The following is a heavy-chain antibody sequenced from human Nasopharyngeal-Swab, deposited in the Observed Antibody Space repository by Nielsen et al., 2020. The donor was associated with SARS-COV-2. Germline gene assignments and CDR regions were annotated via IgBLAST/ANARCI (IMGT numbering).Heavy chain of an antibody. Sequence: GGSLRLSCAASGFTFSSAWMSWVRQAPGKGLERVGRIKSKTDGGTTDYAAPVKGRFTVSRDDSKNTLYLQMNSLKTEDTAVYYCTSSMGSNYYYYMDVWGKGTTVTVSS. D-gene: IGHD3-10*01. V-gene: IGHV3-15*01. CDR2: IKSKTDGGTT. J-gene: IGHJ6*03. CDR3: TSSMGSNYYYYMDV. CDR1: GFTFSSAW.